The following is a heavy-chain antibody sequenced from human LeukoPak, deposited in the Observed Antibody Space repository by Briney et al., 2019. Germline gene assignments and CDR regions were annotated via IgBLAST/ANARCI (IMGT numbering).Heavy chain of an antibody. V-gene: IGHV4-39*07. CDR3: ARCLFYYYYYMDV. Sequence: SETLSLTCSVSGGSITSRNYYWGWVRQPPGKGLEWIGSIYYSGSTSYNPSLKSRVTISVDTSKNQFSLKLSSVTAADTAVYYCARCLFYYYYYMDVWGKGTTVTVSS. J-gene: IGHJ6*03. CDR2: IYYSGST. CDR1: GGSITSRNYY.